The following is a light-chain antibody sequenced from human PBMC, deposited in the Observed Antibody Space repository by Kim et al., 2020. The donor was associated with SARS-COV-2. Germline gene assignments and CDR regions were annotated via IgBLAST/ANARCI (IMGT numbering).Light chain of an antibody. V-gene: IGLV3-21*04. CDR1: NIGSKR. Sequence: PGKTARITCGGNNIGSKRVHWYQQKPGQAPVLVIYYDNDRPSGIPERFSGSNSGNTATLTISRVEGGDEADYYCQVWDSSSGQNYVFGAGTKVTVL. CDR2: YDN. CDR3: QVWDSSSGQNYV. J-gene: IGLJ1*01.